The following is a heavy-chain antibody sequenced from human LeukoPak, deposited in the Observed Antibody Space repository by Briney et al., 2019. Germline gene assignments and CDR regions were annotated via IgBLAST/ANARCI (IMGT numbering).Heavy chain of an antibody. CDR2: IYSGGST. D-gene: IGHD6-13*01. CDR1: GFTVSSNY. CDR3: ASYRWQQLPDDAFDI. J-gene: IGHJ3*02. Sequence: GGSLRLSCAASGFTVSSNYMSWVRQAPGKGLEWVSVIYSGGSTYYADSVKGRFTISRDNSKNTLYLQMNSLRAEDTAVYYCASYRWQQLPDDAFDIWGQGTMVTVSS. V-gene: IGHV3-53*01.